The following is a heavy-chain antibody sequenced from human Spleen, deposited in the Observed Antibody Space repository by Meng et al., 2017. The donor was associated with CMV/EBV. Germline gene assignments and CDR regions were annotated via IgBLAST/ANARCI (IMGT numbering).Heavy chain of an antibody. Sequence: GESLKISCAASGFTFSSYAMHWVRQAPGKGLEWVAVISYDGSNKYYADSVKGRFTISRDNSKNTLCLQMNSLRAEDTAVYYCARDLGGKTRFDPWGQGTLVTVSS. CDR2: ISYDGSNK. CDR1: GFTFSSYA. J-gene: IGHJ5*02. V-gene: IGHV3-30-3*01. CDR3: ARDLGGKTRFDP.